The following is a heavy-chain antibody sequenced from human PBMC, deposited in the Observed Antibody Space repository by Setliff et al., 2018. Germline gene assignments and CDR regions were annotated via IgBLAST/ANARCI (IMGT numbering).Heavy chain of an antibody. CDR2: IYYSGST. CDR1: GYSISSGYY. Sequence: PSETLSLTCAVSGYSISSGYYWGWIRQPPGKGLEWIGYIYYSGSTNYNPSLKSRVTISVDTSKNQFSLKLNSVAAADMAVYYCAREQWLDPPGYYYMDVWAKGTTVTVSS. J-gene: IGHJ6*03. D-gene: IGHD6-19*01. CDR3: AREQWLDPPGYYYMDV. V-gene: IGHV4-38-2*02.